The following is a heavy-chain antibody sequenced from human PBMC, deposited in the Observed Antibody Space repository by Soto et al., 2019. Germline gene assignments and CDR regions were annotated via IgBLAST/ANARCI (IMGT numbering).Heavy chain of an antibody. V-gene: IGHV3-13*01. CDR2: IGTAGDT. Sequence: GGSLRLSCAASGFTFSSYDMHWVRQATGKGLEWVSAIGTAGDTYYPGSVKGRFTISRENAKNSLYLQMNSLRAGDTAVYYCARDMGYCSSTSCSYYMDVWGKGTTVTVSS. J-gene: IGHJ6*03. CDR1: GFTFSSYD. CDR3: ARDMGYCSSTSCSYYMDV. D-gene: IGHD2-2*01.